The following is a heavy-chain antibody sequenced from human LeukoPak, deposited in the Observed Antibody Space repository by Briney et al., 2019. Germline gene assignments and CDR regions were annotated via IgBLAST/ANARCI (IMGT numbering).Heavy chain of an antibody. J-gene: IGHJ4*02. D-gene: IGHD5-24*01. CDR1: GYTFSGDA. CDR2: INAGNGHT. V-gene: IGHV1-3*01. Sequence: ASVKVSCKASGYTFSGDAVHWVRQAPGQRFEWMGWINAGNGHTKYSQNFQGRVTITRDSSANIVYMELSSLTSEDTAVYYCARGIWSATRVDYYLDNWGQGTLVTVSS. CDR3: ARGIWSATRVDYYLDN.